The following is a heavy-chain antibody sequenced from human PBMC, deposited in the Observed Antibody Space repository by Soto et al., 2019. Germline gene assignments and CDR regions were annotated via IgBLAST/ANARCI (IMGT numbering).Heavy chain of an antibody. CDR1: GFNFNTYF. V-gene: IGHV3-30*13. CDR3: AGDDEHGGNCDLAY. Sequence: QVQMVQSGGGVVKPGRSLRLSCAASGFNFNTYFMHWVRQAPGKGLGWVAMIFPNGRDNEYADSVKGRFTIPRDNSNNRMYMQMDSLRPDDTAVYYCAGDDEHGGNCDLAYWGQGALVTVSS. CDR2: IFPNGRDN. D-gene: IGHD2-21*01. J-gene: IGHJ4*02.